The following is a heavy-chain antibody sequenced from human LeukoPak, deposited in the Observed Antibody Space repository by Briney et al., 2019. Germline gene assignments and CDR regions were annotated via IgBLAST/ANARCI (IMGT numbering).Heavy chain of an antibody. CDR1: GYTFTSYG. Sequence: ASAKVSCKASGYTFTSYGISWVRQAPGQGLEWMGWISAYNGNTNYAQKLQGRVTMTTDTSTSTAYMELRSLRSDDTAVYYCARDVYTPSQLAGATYYYYYGMDVWGQGTTVTVSS. D-gene: IGHD1-26*01. V-gene: IGHV1-18*01. CDR2: ISAYNGNT. CDR3: ARDVYTPSQLAGATYYYYYGMDV. J-gene: IGHJ6*02.